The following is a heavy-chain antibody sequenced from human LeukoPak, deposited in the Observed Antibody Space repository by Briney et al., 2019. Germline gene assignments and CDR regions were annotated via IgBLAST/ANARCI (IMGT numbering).Heavy chain of an antibody. CDR3: ARVREYYYDSSGYYSYYFDY. V-gene: IGHV3-11*01. J-gene: IGHJ4*02. Sequence: PGGSLRLSCAASGFTFSDYYMSWIRQAPGKGLEWVSYISSSGSTIYYADSVKGRFTISRDNARNSLYPQMNSLRAEDTAVYYCARVREYYYDSSGYYSYYFDYWGQGTLVTVSS. D-gene: IGHD3-22*01. CDR1: GFTFSDYY. CDR2: ISSSGSTI.